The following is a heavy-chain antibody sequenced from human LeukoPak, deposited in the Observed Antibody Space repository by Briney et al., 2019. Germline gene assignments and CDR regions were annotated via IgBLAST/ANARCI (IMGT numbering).Heavy chain of an antibody. CDR3: ASFSRHFRSYDFWSGSDYMDV. D-gene: IGHD3-3*01. J-gene: IGHJ6*03. CDR1: GFTFSSYW. CDR2: INTDGYST. V-gene: IGHV3-74*01. Sequence: PGGSLRLSCAAFGFTFSSYWMHWVRQAPGKGLVWVSRINTDGYSTSYADSVKGRFTISRDNAKNTLYLQMNNLRAEDTAVYYCASFSRHFRSYDFWSGSDYMDVWGKGTTVTVSS.